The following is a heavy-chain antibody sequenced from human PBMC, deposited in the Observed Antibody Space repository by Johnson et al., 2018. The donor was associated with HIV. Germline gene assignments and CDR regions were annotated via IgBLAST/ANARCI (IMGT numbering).Heavy chain of an antibody. D-gene: IGHD3-3*01. CDR3: VKGYYDSSFGLDM. CDR2: ISYDGSNK. V-gene: IGHV3-30-3*01. Sequence: QVQLVESGGGLVQPGRSLRLSCAASGFTFSSYAMHWVRQAPGKGLEWVAVISYDGSNKYYADSVKGRFTISRDNSKSTLYLQMSSLRPEDTAVYYCVKGYYDSSFGLDMWGQGTMVIVSS. J-gene: IGHJ3*02. CDR1: GFTFSSYA.